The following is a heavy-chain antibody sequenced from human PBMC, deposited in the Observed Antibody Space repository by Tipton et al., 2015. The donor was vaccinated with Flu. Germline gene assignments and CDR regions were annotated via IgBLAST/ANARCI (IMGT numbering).Heavy chain of an antibody. CDR1: GGSISSYY. V-gene: IGHV4-59*04. CDR2: TYHRGNT. CDR3: ARSDYYVSDHY. Sequence: TLSLTCTVSGGSISSYYWSWIRQPPGKGLEWIGTTYHRGNTYYNPSLKSRVTISVDTSKNQLSLRLGSVTAADTAVYYCARSDYYVSDHYWGQGTLVTVSS. D-gene: IGHD3-10*01. J-gene: IGHJ4*02.